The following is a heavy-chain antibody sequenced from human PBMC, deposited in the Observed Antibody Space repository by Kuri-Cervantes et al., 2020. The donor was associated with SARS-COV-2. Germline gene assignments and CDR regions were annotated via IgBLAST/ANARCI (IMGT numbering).Heavy chain of an antibody. CDR3: ARLPAGLRLGERYFDY. CDR1: VGSFSGYY. J-gene: IGHJ4*02. Sequence: SQTLSLTCAVYVGSFSGYYWTWIRQPPGKGLEWIGEINHSGSTNYNPSLKSRVTISVDTSKNQFSLNLNSLTAADTAVYYCARLPAGLRLGERYFDYWGQRTLVTVSS. D-gene: IGHD3-16*01. CDR2: INHSGST. V-gene: IGHV4-34*01.